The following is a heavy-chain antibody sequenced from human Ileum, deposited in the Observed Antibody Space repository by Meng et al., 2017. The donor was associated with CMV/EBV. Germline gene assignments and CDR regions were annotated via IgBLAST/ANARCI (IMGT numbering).Heavy chain of an antibody. CDR1: GFSLSQYW. CDR3: AISSNWASPGP. J-gene: IGHJ4*02. D-gene: IGHD3-16*02. Sequence: GGSLRPSCAASGFSLSQYWMNGVRQAPGKGLEWLDNIKEDESVTYYMDSVKGRFAISRDNAKNPLYLQMNDLRAEATAVYYCAISSNWASPGPWGQGTLVTVSS. V-gene: IGHV3-7*01. CDR2: IKEDESVT.